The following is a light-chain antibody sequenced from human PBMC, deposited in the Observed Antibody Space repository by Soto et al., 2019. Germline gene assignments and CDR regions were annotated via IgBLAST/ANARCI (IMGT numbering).Light chain of an antibody. Sequence: EIVMTQSPATLSVSPGEAVTLSCRASQSVSSDLAWYQQKPGQSPRLLMYGASTRATGIPARFSGGGSGTEFTLTISSLQSEDVAIYYCQQYHNWPPITFGPGTKVEIK. CDR1: QSVSSD. J-gene: IGKJ3*01. CDR2: GAS. CDR3: QQYHNWPPIT. V-gene: IGKV3-15*01.